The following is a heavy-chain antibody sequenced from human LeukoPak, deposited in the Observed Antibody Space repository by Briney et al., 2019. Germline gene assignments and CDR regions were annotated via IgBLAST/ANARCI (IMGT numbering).Heavy chain of an antibody. D-gene: IGHD1-26*01. Sequence: GVSLRLSCAASGFTFNNHAMSWVRQAPGKGLEWVSAINSGGDTTAYADSVRGRFTISRDNSKNTLYLQMNSLRAEDTAVYYCARDPKGGSYPYYYYYGMDVWGQGTTVTVSS. J-gene: IGHJ6*02. CDR3: ARDPKGGSYPYYYYYGMDV. CDR1: GFTFNNHA. CDR2: INSGGDTT. V-gene: IGHV3-23*01.